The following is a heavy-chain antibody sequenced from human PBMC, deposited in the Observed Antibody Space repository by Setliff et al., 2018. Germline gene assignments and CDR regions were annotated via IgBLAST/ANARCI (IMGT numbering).Heavy chain of an antibody. CDR2: ISYSGST. V-gene: IGHV4-31*03. D-gene: IGHD5-18*01. CDR1: GGSISSNTYY. Sequence: PSETLSLTCTVSGGSISSNTYYWSWIRQHPGKGLEWIGYISYSGSTYYNPSLKSRVSTSIDTSKNQFSLNLSSVTAADTAVYYCARVATAMLDAFDIWGQGTMVTVSS. CDR3: ARVATAMLDAFDI. J-gene: IGHJ3*02.